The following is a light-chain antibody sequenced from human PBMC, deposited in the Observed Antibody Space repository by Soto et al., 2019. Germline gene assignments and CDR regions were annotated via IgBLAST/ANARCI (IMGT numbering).Light chain of an antibody. CDR1: SNTIGGYNV. CDR3: CSYVGATTYV. J-gene: IGLJ1*01. Sequence: QSALTQPASVSGSPGQSITISCTGSSNTIGGYNVVSWYQQHPGKAPKVMIYEGIKRPSGVSNRFSGAISGSTASLTISGLQAEDEADYYCCSYVGATTYVFGSGTKLTVL. CDR2: EGI. V-gene: IGLV2-23*01.